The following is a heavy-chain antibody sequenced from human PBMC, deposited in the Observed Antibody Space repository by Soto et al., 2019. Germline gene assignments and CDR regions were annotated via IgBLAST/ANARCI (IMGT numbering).Heavy chain of an antibody. Sequence: EVQLLESGGGLVQPGGSLRLSCAASGFTFSSYAMSWVRQAPGKGLEWVSAISGSGGSTYYADSVKGRFTISRDNSKNTLYMEMNSLRAEDPAVYYCAKGVGVTIFGVVHYYFAYWGQGTLVTVSS. D-gene: IGHD3-3*01. CDR2: ISGSGGST. CDR1: GFTFSSYA. V-gene: IGHV3-23*01. CDR3: AKGVGVTIFGVVHYYFAY. J-gene: IGHJ4*02.